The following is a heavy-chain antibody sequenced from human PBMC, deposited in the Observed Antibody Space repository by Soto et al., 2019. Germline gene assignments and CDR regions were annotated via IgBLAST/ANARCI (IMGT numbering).Heavy chain of an antibody. J-gene: IGHJ5*02. CDR2: ISSSSSYI. CDR3: AKGVRTWWVDNFYNCFVP. D-gene: IGHD2-15*01. V-gene: IGHV3-21*04. Sequence: GGSLRLSCAASGFTFSSYSMNWVRQAPGKGLEWVSSISSSSSYIYYADSVKGRFTISRDNAKNSLYLQMNSLRAEDTAVYYCAKGVRTWWVDNFYNCFVPWGQGTLVTVSS. CDR1: GFTFSSYS.